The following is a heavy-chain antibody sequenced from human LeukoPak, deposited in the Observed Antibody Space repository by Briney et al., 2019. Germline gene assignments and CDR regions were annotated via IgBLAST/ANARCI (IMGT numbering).Heavy chain of an antibody. V-gene: IGHV3-23*01. Sequence: GGSLRLSCAASGFTFSSYAMSWVRQAPGKGLEWVSVISGGGYSTYYAASVKGRFTISRDNSKNTLYLQMNSLRAEDTAVYYCAKGVITFGGALGYYFDYWGQGTLVTVSS. CDR3: AKGVITFGGALGYYFDY. CDR1: GFTFSSYA. J-gene: IGHJ4*02. D-gene: IGHD3-16*01. CDR2: ISGGGYST.